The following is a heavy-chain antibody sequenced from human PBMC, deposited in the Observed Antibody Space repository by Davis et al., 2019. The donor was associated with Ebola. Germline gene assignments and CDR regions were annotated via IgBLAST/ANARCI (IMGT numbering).Heavy chain of an antibody. J-gene: IGHJ4*02. V-gene: IGHV3-11*06. CDR1: GFTFSDYY. CDR3: ARGVAVGGFYFDY. Sequence: AGSLTLSCAASGFTFSDYYMSWIRQAPGKGLAWVSYFSSSSSYTNNADSVKGRFTISRDNAKNSLYLQMNSLRAEDTAVYYCARGVAVGGFYFDYWGQGTLVTVSS. CDR2: FSSSSSYT. D-gene: IGHD6-19*01.